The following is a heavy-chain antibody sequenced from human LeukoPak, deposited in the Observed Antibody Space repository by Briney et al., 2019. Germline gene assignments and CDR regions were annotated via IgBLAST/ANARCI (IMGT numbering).Heavy chain of an antibody. CDR1: GGSISGTNSY. V-gene: IGHV4-39*01. CDR2: IYFSGST. CDR3: AGRRAAYFYYYMDV. Sequence: SETLSLTCIVSGGSISGTNSYWAWIRQPAGKGLEWIGSIYFSGSTFYKSSLESRLNMSVDMSKNQFSLKVRSVTAADTAVYYCAGRRAAYFYYYMDVWGKGTTVTVSS. J-gene: IGHJ6*03.